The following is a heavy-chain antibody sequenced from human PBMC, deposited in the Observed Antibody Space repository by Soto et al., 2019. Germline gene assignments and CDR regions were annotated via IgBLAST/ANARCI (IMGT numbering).Heavy chain of an antibody. CDR1: GFTVSSNY. CDR3: ASYGDPLYDAFDI. D-gene: IGHD4-17*01. V-gene: IGHV3-66*01. Sequence: PGGSLRLSCAASGFTVSSNYMSWVRQAPGKGLEWVSVIYSGGSTYYADSVKGRFTISRDNSKNTLYLQMNSLRAEDTAVYYCASYGDPLYDAFDIWGQGTMVTVSS. CDR2: IYSGGST. J-gene: IGHJ3*02.